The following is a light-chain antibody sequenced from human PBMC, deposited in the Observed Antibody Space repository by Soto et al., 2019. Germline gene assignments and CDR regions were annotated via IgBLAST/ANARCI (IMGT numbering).Light chain of an antibody. Sequence: DIQMTQSPSSLSASVGDRVTITCQASQGIANYLNWYQQXPGKAPKLLIYGASNLETGVPSRCSGSGSGTDFTFTISSLQAEDIATDFCQQYDSVFTFGQGTRLEIK. CDR2: GAS. V-gene: IGKV1-33*01. J-gene: IGKJ5*01. CDR3: QQYDSVFT. CDR1: QGIANY.